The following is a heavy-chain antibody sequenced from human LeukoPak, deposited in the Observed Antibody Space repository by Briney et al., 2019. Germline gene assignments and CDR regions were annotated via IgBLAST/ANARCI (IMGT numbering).Heavy chain of an antibody. D-gene: IGHD5-18*01. CDR3: ATSLDAAMNT. J-gene: IGHJ4*02. Sequence: GGSLRLSCAASGFTFSSYAMSWVRQAPGKGLEWLANIKYDGSYKYYAASVKGRFTISRDNARNSLYLQMNSLRAEDTGVYYCATSLDAAMNTGGQGILVTVSS. CDR2: IKYDGSYK. CDR1: GFTFSSYA. V-gene: IGHV3-7*01.